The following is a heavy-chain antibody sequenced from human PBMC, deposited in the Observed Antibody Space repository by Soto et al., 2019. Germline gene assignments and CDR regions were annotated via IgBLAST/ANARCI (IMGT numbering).Heavy chain of an antibody. CDR1: GGSISSYY. V-gene: IGHV4-59*01. CDR3: AREYSSGWAKWFDP. D-gene: IGHD6-19*01. Sequence: PSETLSLTCTVSGGSISSYYWSWIRQPPGKGLEWIGYIYYSGSTNYNPSLKSRVTISVDTSKNQFSLKLSSVTAADTAVYYCAREYSSGWAKWFDPWGQGTLVTVS. CDR2: IYYSGST. J-gene: IGHJ5*02.